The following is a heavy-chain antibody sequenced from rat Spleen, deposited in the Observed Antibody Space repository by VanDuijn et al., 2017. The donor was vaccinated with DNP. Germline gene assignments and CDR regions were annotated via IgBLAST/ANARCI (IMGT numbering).Heavy chain of an antibody. Sequence: EVQLVESGGGLVQPGRSLKLSCAASGFSFSDYDMAWVRQAPPKGLEWVTAISPSGGSTYYRDSVKGRFTVSRDNTQSSLYLQMDSLRSEDTATYYCTIYNYGWFAYWGQGTLVTVSS. V-gene: IGHV5-20*01. CDR3: TIYNYGWFAY. D-gene: IGHD1-5*01. J-gene: IGHJ3*01. CDR2: ISPSGGST. CDR1: GFSFSDYD.